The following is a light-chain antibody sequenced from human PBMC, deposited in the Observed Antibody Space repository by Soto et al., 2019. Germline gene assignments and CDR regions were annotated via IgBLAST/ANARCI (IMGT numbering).Light chain of an antibody. J-gene: IGKJ1*01. V-gene: IGKV3-11*01. CDR2: DAS. CDR1: QSVSSY. CDR3: QQRSNWPWT. Sequence: EIVLTQSPATLSLSPGERATLSCRASQSVSSYLAWYQQKPGQAPRLLIYDASNGATGIPARFSGSGSGTDSTPTISSLEPEDFAVYYCQQRSNWPWTFGQGTKVEIK.